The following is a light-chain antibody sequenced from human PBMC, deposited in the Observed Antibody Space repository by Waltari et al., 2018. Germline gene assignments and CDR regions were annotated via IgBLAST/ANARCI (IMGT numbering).Light chain of an antibody. Sequence: EIVLTQSPGTLSLSPGARATLSCRASQRVTSTYLAWYQQKPGQAPRLLICGASNRASGIPDRFSGSGSGTDYTLTISRLEPEDFAVYYCQQYGTSPRTFGPGTKLEIK. CDR2: GAS. CDR1: QRVTSTY. CDR3: QQYGTSPRT. J-gene: IGKJ1*01. V-gene: IGKV3-20*01.